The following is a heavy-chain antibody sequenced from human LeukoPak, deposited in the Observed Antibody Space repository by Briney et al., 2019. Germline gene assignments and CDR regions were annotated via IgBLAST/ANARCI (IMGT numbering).Heavy chain of an antibody. V-gene: IGHV1-69*05. Sequence: SVKVSCKASGGTFSSYAISWVRQAPGQGLEWMGRIIPIFGTANYAQKFQGRVTITTDESTSTAYMELSSLRSEDTAVHYCARGSVSSGWYPFWGQGTLVTVSS. D-gene: IGHD6-19*01. CDR1: GGTFSSYA. CDR3: ARGSVSSGWYPF. CDR2: IIPIFGTA. J-gene: IGHJ4*02.